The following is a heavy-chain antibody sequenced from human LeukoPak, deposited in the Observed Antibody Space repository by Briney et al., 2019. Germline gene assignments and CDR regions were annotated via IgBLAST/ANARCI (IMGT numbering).Heavy chain of an antibody. V-gene: IGHV3-33*01. CDR2: IWYDGSNK. J-gene: IGHJ6*02. Sequence: GGSLRLSCEGSGFIFSNYWMTWVRQAPGKGLEWVAVIWYDGSNKYYADSVKGRFTISRDNSKNTLYPQMNSLRAEDTAVYYCARAPLGSSWYYGSGDYYYGMDVWGQGTTVTVSS. CDR1: GFIFSNYW. CDR3: ARAPLGSSWYYGSGDYYYGMDV. D-gene: IGHD6-13*01.